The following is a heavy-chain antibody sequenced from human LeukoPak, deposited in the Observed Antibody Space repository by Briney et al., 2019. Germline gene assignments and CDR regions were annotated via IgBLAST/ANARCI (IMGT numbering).Heavy chain of an antibody. CDR1: GGSFSGYY. J-gene: IGHJ4*02. Sequence: SETLSLTCAVYGGSFSGYYWSWIRQPPGKGLEWIGEINHSGSTNYNPSLKSRVTISVDTSKNQFSLKLGSVTAADTAVYYCARVGRRTYYFDYWGQGTLVTVSS. V-gene: IGHV4-34*01. CDR3: ARVGRRTYYFDY. CDR2: INHSGST. D-gene: IGHD1-26*01.